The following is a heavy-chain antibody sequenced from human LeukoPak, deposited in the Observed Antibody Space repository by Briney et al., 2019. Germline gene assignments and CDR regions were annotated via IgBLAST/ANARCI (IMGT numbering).Heavy chain of an antibody. J-gene: IGHJ3*02. CDR1: GFTFSSYG. D-gene: IGHD3-22*01. Sequence: PGGSLRLSCAASGFTFSSYGMHWVRQAPGKGLEWVAVIWYDGSNKYYADSVKGRFTISRDNSKNTLYLQMNSLRAEDTAVYYCARDLYYYDSSGYIWGQGTMVTVSS. CDR2: IWYDGSNK. CDR3: ARDLYYYDSSGYI. V-gene: IGHV3-33*08.